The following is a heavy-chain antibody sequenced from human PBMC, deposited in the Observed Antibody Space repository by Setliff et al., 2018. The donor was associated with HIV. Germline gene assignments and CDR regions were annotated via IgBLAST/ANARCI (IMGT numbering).Heavy chain of an antibody. CDR2: FYHSGNT. CDR1: GGSISSYY. CDR3: ARHHISGWYSIDY. J-gene: IGHJ4*02. V-gene: IGHV4-59*04. Sequence: SETLSLTCTVSGGSISSYYWGWIRQPPGKGLEWIASFYHSGNTYYNPSFISRVTMSVDTSKNQFSLRLSSVTAADTAVYYCARHHISGWYSIDYWGQGALVTVSS. D-gene: IGHD6-19*01.